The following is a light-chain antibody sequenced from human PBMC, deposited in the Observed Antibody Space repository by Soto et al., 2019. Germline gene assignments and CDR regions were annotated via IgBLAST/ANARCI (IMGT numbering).Light chain of an antibody. Sequence: DIQMTQSPSTLSASVGDRVNITCRASQSISSWLAWYQQKPGKAPNLLIYKASSLESGVPSRFSGSGSGTEFTLTISSLQPEDFATYYCQQYNSYLWTFGQGTKVEIK. CDR3: QQYNSYLWT. V-gene: IGKV1-5*03. CDR1: QSISSW. CDR2: KAS. J-gene: IGKJ1*01.